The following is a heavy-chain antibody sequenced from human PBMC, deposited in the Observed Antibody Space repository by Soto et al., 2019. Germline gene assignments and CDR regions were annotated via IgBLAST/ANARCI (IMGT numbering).Heavy chain of an antibody. V-gene: IGHV1-69*13. D-gene: IGHD2-2*02. J-gene: IGHJ4*02. CDR1: GGTFSSYA. Sequence: SVKVSCKASGGTFSSYAISWVRQAPGQGLEWMGGIIPIFGTANYAQKFQGRVTITADESTSTAYMELSSLRSEDTAVYYCASYSCRSTSSYIPRTAAAGIDYWGQGTLVTVSS. CDR2: IIPIFGTA. CDR3: ASYSCRSTSSYIPRTAAAGIDY.